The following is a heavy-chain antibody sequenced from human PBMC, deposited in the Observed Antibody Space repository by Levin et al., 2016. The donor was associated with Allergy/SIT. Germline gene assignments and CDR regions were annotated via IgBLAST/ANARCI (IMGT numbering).Heavy chain of an antibody. CDR3: AKGPGPSSGLVWFDS. CDR1: QFTFRDYA. V-gene: IGHV3-23*01. CDR2: ISAVGGGP. J-gene: IGHJ5*01. Sequence: GESLKISCVASQFTFRDYAMAWVRQPPGKGLEWVAAISAVGGGPKYAASVEGRFTISRDNSNDTLFLQMSSLRADDTAVYYCAKGPGPSSGLVWFDSWGQGAQVTVSS. D-gene: IGHD6-19*01.